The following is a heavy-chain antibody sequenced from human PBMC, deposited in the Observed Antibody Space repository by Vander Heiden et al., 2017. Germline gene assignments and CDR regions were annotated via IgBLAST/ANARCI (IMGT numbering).Heavy chain of an antibody. V-gene: IGHV3-23*01. D-gene: IGHD4-4*01. CDR2: ISGSGGST. Sequence: EVQLLESGGGLVQPGGSLRPSCAASGFPFRSEGMSWVRQAPGKGLEWVSAISGSGGSTYYADSVKGRFTISRDNSKNTLYLQMNSLRAEDTAVYYCAKVGMTTQKRDDYWGQGTLVTVSS. CDR1: GFPFRSEG. J-gene: IGHJ4*02. CDR3: AKVGMTTQKRDDY.